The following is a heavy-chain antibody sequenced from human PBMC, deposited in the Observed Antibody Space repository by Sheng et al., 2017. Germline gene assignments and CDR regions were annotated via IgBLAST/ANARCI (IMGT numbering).Heavy chain of an antibody. Sequence: QVQLQQWGAGLLKPSETLSLTCAVYGGSFSGYYWSWIRQPPGKGLEWIGEINHSGSTNYNPSLKSRVTISVDTSKNQFSLKLSSVTAADTAVYYCARRYRSYSSSEYYYYYYGMDVWGQGTTVTVSS. CDR1: GGSFSGYY. CDR2: INHSGST. CDR3: ARRYRSYSSSEYYYYYYGMDV. J-gene: IGHJ6*02. V-gene: IGHV4-34*01. D-gene: IGHD6-6*01.